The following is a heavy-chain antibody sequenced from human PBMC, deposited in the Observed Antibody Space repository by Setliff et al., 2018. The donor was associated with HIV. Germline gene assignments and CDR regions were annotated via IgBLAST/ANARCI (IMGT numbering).Heavy chain of an antibody. CDR2: IYSTGTT. D-gene: IGHD3-22*01. Sequence: SETLSLTCTVSGGSLSSGSFYWTWIRQPAGKGLEWIGRIYSTGTTNYNPSLKGRVTISVDTSKNQFSLKLSPVIAADTAVYYCARAVTPNYFDLSADLRGGFDIWGQGTVVTVSS. CDR1: GGSLSSGSFY. CDR3: ARAVTPNYFDLSADLRGGFDI. V-gene: IGHV4-61*02. J-gene: IGHJ3*02.